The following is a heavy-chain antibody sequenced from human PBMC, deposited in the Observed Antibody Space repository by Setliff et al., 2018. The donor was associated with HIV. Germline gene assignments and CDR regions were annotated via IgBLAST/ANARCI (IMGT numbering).Heavy chain of an antibody. Sequence: ASVKVSCKTSGYSFSDFTINWGRQAPGQGLEWMGWISPDTGKPTYAQGFTGRFVFSLDTSVNTAYLFIGSLRPDDTAVYYCATAFLAWGQGTLVTVSS. J-gene: IGHJ5*02. CDR1: GYSFSDFT. V-gene: IGHV7-4-1*01. CDR2: ISPDTGKP. CDR3: ATAFLA.